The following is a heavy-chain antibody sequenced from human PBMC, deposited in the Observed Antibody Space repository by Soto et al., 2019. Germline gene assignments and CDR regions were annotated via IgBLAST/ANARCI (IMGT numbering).Heavy chain of an antibody. CDR1: GYSFNTHG. V-gene: IGHV1-18*01. Sequence: ASVKVSCKASGYSFNTHGISWVRQAPGQGLEWMGWISAYNGHINYDQKFQGRVTLTTDTSTRTVYMELRSLRSDDTVVYYCARDQYGTYYDFWSGYYPVNWFDPWGQGTLVTVSS. J-gene: IGHJ5*02. CDR2: ISAYNGHI. CDR3: ARDQYGTYYDFWSGYYPVNWFDP. D-gene: IGHD3-3*01.